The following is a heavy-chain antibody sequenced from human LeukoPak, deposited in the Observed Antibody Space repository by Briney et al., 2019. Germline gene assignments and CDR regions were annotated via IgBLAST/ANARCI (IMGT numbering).Heavy chain of an antibody. J-gene: IGHJ4*02. CDR3: ARAATTGTVDY. CDR2: INQGGRES. V-gene: IGHV3-7*01. Sequence: GGSLRLSCVASGFTFSNYWMSWVRQAPGKGLEWVANINQGGRESYYVDSVEGRFTISRDNAKNSLYLQMDSLRAEDTAVFYCARAATTGTVDYWGQGTLVTVSS. CDR1: GFTFSNYW. D-gene: IGHD1-1*01.